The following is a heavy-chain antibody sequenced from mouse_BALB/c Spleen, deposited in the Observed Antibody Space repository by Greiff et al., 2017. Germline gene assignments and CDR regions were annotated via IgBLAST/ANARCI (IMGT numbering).Heavy chain of an antibody. D-gene: IGHD1-1*01. V-gene: IGHV5-6-4*01. CDR3: TRDRDYYGSTYFDY. J-gene: IGHJ2*01. Sequence: EVHLVESGGGLVKPGGSLKLSCAASGFTFSSYTMSWVRQTPEKRLEWVATISSGGSYTYYPDSVKGRFTISRDNAKNTLYLQMSSLKSEDTAMYYCTRDRDYYGSTYFDYWGEGTTLTVSS. CDR2: ISSGGSYT. CDR1: GFTFSSYT.